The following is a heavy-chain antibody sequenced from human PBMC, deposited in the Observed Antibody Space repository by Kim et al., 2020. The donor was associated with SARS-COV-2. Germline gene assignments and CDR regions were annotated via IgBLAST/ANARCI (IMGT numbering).Heavy chain of an antibody. CDR3: ARGSRLVESGDYYYGMDV. Sequence: SETLSLTCTVSGGSISSGGYYWSWIRQHPGKGLEWIGYIYYSGSTYYNPSLKSRVTISVDTSKNQFSLKLSSVTAADTAGYYCARGSRLVESGDYYYGMDVWGQGTTVTVS. J-gene: IGHJ6*02. D-gene: IGHD3-10*01. CDR1: GGSISSGGYY. CDR2: IYYSGST. V-gene: IGHV4-31*03.